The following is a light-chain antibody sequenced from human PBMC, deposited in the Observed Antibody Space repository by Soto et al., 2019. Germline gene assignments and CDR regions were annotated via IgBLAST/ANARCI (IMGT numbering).Light chain of an antibody. V-gene: IGKV3-20*01. CDR3: LQYFISGT. CDR2: GAS. CDR1: QSVSNNY. Sequence: SLVALSLTTGEGATLSCRASQSVSNNYLAWYQQKPGQAPRLLIYGASNRATGIPDRFSGSGSGTDFTLTISRLEPEDIAVYYCLQYFISGTFAQGGIVDIK. J-gene: IGKJ1*01.